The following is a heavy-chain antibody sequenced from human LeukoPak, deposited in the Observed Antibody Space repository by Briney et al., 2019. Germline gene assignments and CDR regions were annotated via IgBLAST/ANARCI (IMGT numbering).Heavy chain of an antibody. CDR1: GYTFTSYD. V-gene: IGHV1-8*01. D-gene: IGHD3/OR15-3a*01. Sequence: GASVKVSCKSSGYTFTSYDINWVRHATGQGLEWMGWMNTNSGNTGYAQKFQGRVTMTRNTSISTAYMELSSLRSEDTAVYYCATTPGLVFGYWGQGTLVTVSS. CDR2: MNTNSGNT. CDR3: ATTPGLVFGY. J-gene: IGHJ4*02.